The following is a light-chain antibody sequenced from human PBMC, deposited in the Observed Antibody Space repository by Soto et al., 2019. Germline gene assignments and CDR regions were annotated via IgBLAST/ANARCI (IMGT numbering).Light chain of an antibody. CDR1: SSNIGAGFD. CDR3: QSYDSSLRVV. CDR2: GNS. V-gene: IGLV1-40*01. J-gene: IGLJ2*01. Sequence: QSVLTQPPSVSGAPGQSVTISCTGTSSNIGAGFDVHWYQQLPGTAPKLLIYGNSSRPSGVPDRFSGSKSGTSASLAITGCQADDEADYYCQSYDSSLRVVFGGGTKLTVL.